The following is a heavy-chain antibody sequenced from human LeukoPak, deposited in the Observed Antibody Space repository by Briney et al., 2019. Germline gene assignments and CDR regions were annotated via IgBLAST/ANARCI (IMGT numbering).Heavy chain of an antibody. CDR3: AKAALSGYYSVGLVDY. V-gene: IGHV3-23*01. CDR2: ISGSGGST. D-gene: IGHD3-3*01. CDR1: GFTFSSYA. Sequence: GGSLRLSCAASGFTFSSYAMSWVRQAPRKGLEWVSAISGSGGSTYYADSVKGRFTISRDNSKNTLYLQMNSLRAEDTAVYYCAKAALSGYYSVGLVDYWGQGTLVTVSS. J-gene: IGHJ4*02.